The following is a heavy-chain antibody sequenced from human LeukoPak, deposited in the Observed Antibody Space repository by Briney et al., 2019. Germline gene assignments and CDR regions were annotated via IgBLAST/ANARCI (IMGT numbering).Heavy chain of an antibody. J-gene: IGHJ4*02. CDR3: AKDRCSRTNCYLFDF. CDR2: FSGSGGNT. D-gene: IGHD2-2*01. CDR1: GFTFATYA. V-gene: IGHV3-23*01. Sequence: GGSLRLPCATSGFTFATYAMNWVRQAPGKGLEWVSGFSGSGGNTSYADSVKGRFTISRDSSKNTLYLQMDSLRADDTAVYYCAKDRCSRTNCYLFDFWGQGTLVTVSS.